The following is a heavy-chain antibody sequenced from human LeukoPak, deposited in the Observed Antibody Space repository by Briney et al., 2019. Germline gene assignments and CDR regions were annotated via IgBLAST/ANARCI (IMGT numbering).Heavy chain of an antibody. D-gene: IGHD1-14*01. CDR3: AGRIAGWFDP. Sequence: SETLSLTCTVSGGSISSGGYYWSWIRQHPGKGLEWIGYIYYSGSTYYNPSLKSRVTISVDTSKNQFSLKLSSVTAADTAVYYCAGRIAGWFDPWGQGTLVTVSS. V-gene: IGHV4-31*03. CDR1: GGSISSGGYY. J-gene: IGHJ5*02. CDR2: IYYSGST.